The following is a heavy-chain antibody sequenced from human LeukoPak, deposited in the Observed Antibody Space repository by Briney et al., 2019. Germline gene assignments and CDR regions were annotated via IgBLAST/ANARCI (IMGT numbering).Heavy chain of an antibody. CDR2: IYSGGTT. J-gene: IGHJ4*02. D-gene: IGHD6-13*01. CDR1: GLTVSSNY. CDR3: ARSAESSSWVEFDY. V-gene: IGHV3-53*01. Sequence: PGGSLRLSCAASGLTVSSNYMSWARQAPGKGLEWVSIIYSGGTTYYADSVKGRFTISRDNSKNTLHLQMNSLRAEDTAVYYCARSAESSSWVEFDYWGQGTLVTVSS.